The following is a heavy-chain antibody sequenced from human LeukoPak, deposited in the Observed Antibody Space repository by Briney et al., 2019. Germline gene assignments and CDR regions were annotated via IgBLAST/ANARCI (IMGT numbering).Heavy chain of an antibody. CDR2: INPHSGVT. CDR1: GYTFTGYY. V-gene: IGHV1-2*02. D-gene: IGHD2-15*01. Sequence: ASVKVSCKTSGYTFTGYYMHWVRQAPGQGLEWLGWINPHSGVTNYAQEFQGRVTVTRDTSINTAYMELRSLSSDDTAVYYCARVLGYCSGGSCYGYFDYWGQGTLVTVSS. J-gene: IGHJ4*02. CDR3: ARVLGYCSGGSCYGYFDY.